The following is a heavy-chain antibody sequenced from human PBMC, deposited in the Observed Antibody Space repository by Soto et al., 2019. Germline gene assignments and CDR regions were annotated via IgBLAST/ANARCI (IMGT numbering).Heavy chain of an antibody. D-gene: IGHD3-16*02. J-gene: IGHJ3*02. V-gene: IGHV3-11*05. Sequence: PGGSLRLSCAASGFTFSDFYISWIRQAPGKGLEWVSYISGTGCYTSYADSVKGRFTISRDNSKNTLFLQMNSLRAEDTAVYYCAKADQSFAFDIWGQGTMVTVSS. CDR3: AKADQSFAFDI. CDR2: ISGTGCYT. CDR1: GFTFSDFY.